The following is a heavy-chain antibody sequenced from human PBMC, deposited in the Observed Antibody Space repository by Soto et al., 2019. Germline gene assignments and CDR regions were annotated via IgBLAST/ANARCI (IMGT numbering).Heavy chain of an antibody. CDR1: GGSFSGYY. D-gene: IGHD4-4*01. CDR3: ARTNDYSNTREYYMDV. Sequence: SQTLSLTCAVYGGSFSGYYWSWIRQPPGKGLEWIGEINHSGSTNYNPSLKSRVTISVDTSKNQFSLKLSSVTAADTAVYYCARTNDYSNTREYYMDVWGKGTTVTVSS. V-gene: IGHV4-34*01. J-gene: IGHJ6*03. CDR2: INHSGST.